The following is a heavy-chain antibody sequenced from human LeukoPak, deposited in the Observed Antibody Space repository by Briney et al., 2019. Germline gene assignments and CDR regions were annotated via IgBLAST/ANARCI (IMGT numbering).Heavy chain of an antibody. CDR2: FDPEDGET. J-gene: IGHJ6*03. CDR3: ATMSPGPKTYYDFWSGERSYYMDV. CDR1: GYTLTELS. V-gene: IGHV1-24*01. D-gene: IGHD3-3*01. Sequence: ASVKVSCKVSGYTLTELSMHWVRQAPGKGLEWMGGFDPEDGETIYAQKFQGRVTMTEDTSTDTAYMELSSLRSEDTAVYYCATMSPGPKTYYDFWSGERSYYMDVWGKGTTVTVSS.